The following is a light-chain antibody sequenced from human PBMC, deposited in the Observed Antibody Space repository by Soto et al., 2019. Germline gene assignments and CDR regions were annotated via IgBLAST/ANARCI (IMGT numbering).Light chain of an antibody. Sequence: QSVVTQPPSVSGAPGQRVTISCIGSSSNIGAGYDVHWYQQLPGTAPKLLIYVNSNRPSGVPDRFSGSKSGTSASLAITGLQAEDEADYCCQSYDSSLSGVVFGGGTQLTAL. CDR3: QSYDSSLSGVV. V-gene: IGLV1-40*01. J-gene: IGLJ2*01. CDR2: VNS. CDR1: SSNIGAGYD.